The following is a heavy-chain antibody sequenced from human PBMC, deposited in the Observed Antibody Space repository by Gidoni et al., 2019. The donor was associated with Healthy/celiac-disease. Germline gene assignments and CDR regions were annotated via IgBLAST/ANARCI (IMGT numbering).Heavy chain of an antibody. CDR2: IDWDDDK. Sequence: QVTLRESGPALVKPTQTLTLTCTFSGFSLRTSGMCVSWIRQPPGKALEWLALIDWDDDKYYSTSLKTRLTISKDTSKNQVVLTMTNMDPVDTATYYCARAEVNYYDSSGFDFDYWGQGTLVTVSS. J-gene: IGHJ4*02. CDR3: ARAEVNYYDSSGFDFDY. V-gene: IGHV2-70*01. D-gene: IGHD3-22*01. CDR1: GFSLRTSGMC.